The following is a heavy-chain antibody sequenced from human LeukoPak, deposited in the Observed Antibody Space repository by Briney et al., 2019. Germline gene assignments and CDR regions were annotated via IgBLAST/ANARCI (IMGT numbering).Heavy chain of an antibody. J-gene: IGHJ4*01. Sequence: GGSLRLSCAASGFTFRNFWMSWVRQAPGKGLEWVASINQDQSRKFYVDSVRGRFTVSRDNAQNSLFLQLNSLRAEDTGFYYCAKLLRDVTIYDFWGQGALVTVSS. CDR2: INQDQSRK. D-gene: IGHD4-23*01. CDR3: AKLLRDVTIYDF. CDR1: GFTFRNFW. V-gene: IGHV3-7*01.